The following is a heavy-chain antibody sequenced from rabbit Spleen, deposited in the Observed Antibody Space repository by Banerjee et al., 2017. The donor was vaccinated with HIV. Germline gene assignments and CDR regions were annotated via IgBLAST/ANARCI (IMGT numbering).Heavy chain of an antibody. J-gene: IGHJ4*01. CDR2: IYAANSGDT. V-gene: IGHV1S40*01. CDR1: GFSFNNRYY. CDR3: ARETDSGWGVLSFYFNL. Sequence: QSLEESGGDLVKPGASLTLTCTASGFSFNNRYYICWVRQAPGKGLEWIACIYAANSGDTYSASWAKGRFTISKSSSTTVTLQLTSLTAADTATYFCARETDSGWGVLSFYFNLWGQGTLVTVS. D-gene: IGHD4-1*01.